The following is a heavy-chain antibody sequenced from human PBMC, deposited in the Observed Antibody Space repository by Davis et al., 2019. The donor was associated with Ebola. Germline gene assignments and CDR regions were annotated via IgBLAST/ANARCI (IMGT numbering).Heavy chain of an antibody. CDR3: ARDQVGRATFDY. V-gene: IGHV1-3*04. Sequence: AASVKVSCKASGYSFTNYAIHWVRQAPGQRLEWMGWINTGNGNTEYSQKFQGRVTITRDTSASTAYMELRSLRSDDTAMYYCARDQVGRATFDYWGQGILVTVSS. J-gene: IGHJ4*02. D-gene: IGHD1-26*01. CDR2: INTGNGNT. CDR1: GYSFTNYA.